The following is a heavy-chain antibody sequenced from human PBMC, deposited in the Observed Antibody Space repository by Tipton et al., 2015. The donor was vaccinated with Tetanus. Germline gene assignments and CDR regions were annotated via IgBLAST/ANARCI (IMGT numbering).Heavy chain of an antibody. Sequence: SLRLSCAASGFSFASYGMHWVRQAPGKGLEWMATIFDDGSNTYYADSVKGRYTISRDNSKNMLYLEMNSPRAEDTAIYYCARGRRSMARNVMFYFDFWGQGSLVTVSS. CDR1: GFSFASYG. CDR2: IFDDGSNT. J-gene: IGHJ4*02. D-gene: IGHD5-24*01. CDR3: ARGRRSMARNVMFYFDF. V-gene: IGHV3-33*01.